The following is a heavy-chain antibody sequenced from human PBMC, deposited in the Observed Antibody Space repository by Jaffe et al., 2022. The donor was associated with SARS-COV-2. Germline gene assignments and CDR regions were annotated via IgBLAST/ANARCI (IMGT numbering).Heavy chain of an antibody. CDR1: GGSISSSSYY. J-gene: IGHJ2*01. D-gene: IGHD3-22*01. CDR3: ARPSDGLFYWYFDL. V-gene: IGHV4-39*01. Sequence: QLQLQESGPGLVKPSETLSLTCTVSGGSISSSSYYWGWIRQPPGKGLEWIGSIYYSGSTYYNPSLKSRVTISVDTSKNQFSLKLSSVTAADTAVYYCARPSDGLFYWYFDLWGRGTLVTVSS. CDR2: IYYSGST.